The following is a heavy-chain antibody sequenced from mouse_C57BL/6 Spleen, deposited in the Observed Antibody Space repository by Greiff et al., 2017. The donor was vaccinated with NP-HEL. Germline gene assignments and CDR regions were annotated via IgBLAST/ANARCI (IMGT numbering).Heavy chain of an antibody. CDR1: GYAFSSYW. D-gene: IGHD2-1*01. J-gene: IGHJ2*01. CDR2: IYPGDGDT. Sequence: VQVVESGAELVKPGASVKISCKASGYAFSSYWMNWVKQRPGKGLEWIGQIYPGDGDTNYNGKFKGKATLTAAKTSSTAYMQISSLTSEDSRVYYCARGEVTGDYWGQGNTLTVSS. V-gene: IGHV1-80*01. CDR3: ARGEVTGDY.